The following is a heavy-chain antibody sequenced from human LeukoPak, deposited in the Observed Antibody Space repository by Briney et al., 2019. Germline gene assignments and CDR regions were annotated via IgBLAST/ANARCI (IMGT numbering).Heavy chain of an antibody. J-gene: IGHJ6*02. D-gene: IGHD3-10*01. CDR3: ARGYGSGSSSSYYGMDV. CDR1: GGSISSFY. Sequence: KTSETLSLTCAVSGGSISSFYWSWIRQPPGKGLEWIGYIYYSGSTNSNPSLKSRVTISVDTSKNQFSLKLSSVTAADTAVYYCARGYGSGSSSSYYGMDVWGQGTTVTVSS. CDR2: IYYSGST. V-gene: IGHV4-59*08.